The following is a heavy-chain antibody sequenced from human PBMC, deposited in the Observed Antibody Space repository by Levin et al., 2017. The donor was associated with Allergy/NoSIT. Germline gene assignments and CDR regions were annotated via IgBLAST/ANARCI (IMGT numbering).Heavy chain of an antibody. Sequence: GESLKISCAASAFTFSDYWGGWVRQAPGKGLEWVANIRQYGSETYYLDSVKGRFTISRDDAKNSLHLQMNSLRAEDTAVYYCARAETARFYYWSQGTLVTVSS. V-gene: IGHV3-7*01. D-gene: IGHD5-18*01. CDR3: ARAETARFYY. J-gene: IGHJ4*02. CDR2: IRQYGSET. CDR1: AFTFSDYW.